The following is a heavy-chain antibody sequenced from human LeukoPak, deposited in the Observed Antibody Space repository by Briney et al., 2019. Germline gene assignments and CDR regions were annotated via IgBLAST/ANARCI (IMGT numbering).Heavy chain of an antibody. V-gene: IGHV4-61*01. J-gene: IGHJ4*02. CDR2: IYYSGST. CDR1: GGSVSSGSYY. CDR3: ASTLRIRAFDY. Sequence: SETLSLTCTVSGGSVSSGSYYWSWIRQPPGKGLEWIGYIYYSGSTNYNPSLKSRVTIPVDTSKNQFSLKLSSVTAADTAVYYCASTLRIRAFDYWGQGTLATVSS. D-gene: IGHD3-16*01.